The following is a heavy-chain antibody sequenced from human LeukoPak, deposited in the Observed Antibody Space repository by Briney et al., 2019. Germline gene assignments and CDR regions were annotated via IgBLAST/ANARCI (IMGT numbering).Heavy chain of an antibody. D-gene: IGHD6-13*01. CDR1: GGSISSSHW. CDR2: IYHTGRT. V-gene: IGHV4-4*02. J-gene: IGHJ5*02. CDR3: ARDRDRGIRAAGWFDP. Sequence: SETLSLTCGVSGGSISSSHWWSWVRQPPGKGLEWIGEIYHTGRTNYSPSLNSRVTISVDKSKNQVSLKLSSVTAADTAVYYCARDRDRGIRAAGWFDPWGQGTLVTVSS.